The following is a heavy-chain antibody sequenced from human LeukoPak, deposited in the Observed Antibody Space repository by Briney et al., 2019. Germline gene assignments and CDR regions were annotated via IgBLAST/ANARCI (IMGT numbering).Heavy chain of an antibody. D-gene: IGHD3-9*01. Sequence: PSETLSLTCAVYGGSFSDFYWSWIRQPPGKGLEWIGEINHSGSTNYNPSLKSRVTISVDTSKSQFSLRLSSVTAADTAVYYCARRSRSHMIFWNYWGQGTLVTVSS. CDR1: GGSFSDFY. V-gene: IGHV4-34*01. CDR2: INHSGST. J-gene: IGHJ4*02. CDR3: ARRSRSHMIFWNY.